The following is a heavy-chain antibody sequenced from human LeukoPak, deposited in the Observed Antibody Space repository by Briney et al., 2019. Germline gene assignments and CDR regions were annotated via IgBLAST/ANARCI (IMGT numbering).Heavy chain of an antibody. CDR3: ATSPGDYGDPNYYYYYMDV. J-gene: IGHJ6*03. CDR1: GGTLRTYG. CDR2: IIPMYGAA. Sequence: SVKVSCKASGGTLRTYGISWVRQAPGQGLEWMGGIIPMYGAADYAQIFQGRVTFTTDESTSTAYMELSSLRSEDTAVYYCATSPGDYGDPNYYYYYMDVWGKGTTVTVSS. V-gene: IGHV1-69*05. D-gene: IGHD4-17*01.